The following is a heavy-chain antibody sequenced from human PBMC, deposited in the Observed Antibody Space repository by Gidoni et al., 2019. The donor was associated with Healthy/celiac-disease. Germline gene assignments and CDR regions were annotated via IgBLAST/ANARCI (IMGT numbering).Heavy chain of an antibody. D-gene: IGHD1-1*01. CDR2: INPNSGGT. CDR3: ARAIGDNGTGPPTALRLDFDY. Sequence: QVQLVQSGAEVKKPGASVKVSCKASGYTFTGYYMHWVRQAPGQGLEWMGWINPNSGGTNYAQKFQGRVTMTRDTSISTAYMELSRLRSDDTAVYYCARAIGDNGTGPPTALRLDFDYWGQGTLVTVSS. V-gene: IGHV1-2*02. J-gene: IGHJ4*02. CDR1: GYTFTGYY.